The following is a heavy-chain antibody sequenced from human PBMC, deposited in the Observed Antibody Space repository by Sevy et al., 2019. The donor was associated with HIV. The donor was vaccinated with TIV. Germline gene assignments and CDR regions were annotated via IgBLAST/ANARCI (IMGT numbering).Heavy chain of an antibody. Sequence: SETLSLTCTVSGASISSSGYYWGWIRQPPGKGLEWIASINYSGSTYYNPSLKSRVTISADTSKDQFSLDLNSVTAADTAIYYCAGPILTYNIGWGYYDYWGQGTVVTVSS. V-gene: IGHV4-39*01. J-gene: IGHJ4*02. D-gene: IGHD6-19*01. CDR3: AGPILTYNIGWGYYDY. CDR2: INYSGST. CDR1: GASISSSGYY.